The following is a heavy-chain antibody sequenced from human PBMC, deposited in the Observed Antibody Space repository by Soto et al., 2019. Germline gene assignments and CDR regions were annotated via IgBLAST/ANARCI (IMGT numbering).Heavy chain of an antibody. V-gene: IGHV3-66*01. D-gene: IGHD3-9*01. CDR1: GFTVTSNY. CDR3: ATDHFGRLSGWFDP. CDR2: IYSGGAT. J-gene: IGHJ5*02. Sequence: EVQLVESGGGLVQPGGSLRLSCAASGFTVTSNYMSWVRQAPGKGLEWVSVIYSGGATYYADSVKGRFSISRDNSKNTLYLQMNSLGVEDTAVCYCATDHFGRLSGWFDPWGQGTLVTVSS.